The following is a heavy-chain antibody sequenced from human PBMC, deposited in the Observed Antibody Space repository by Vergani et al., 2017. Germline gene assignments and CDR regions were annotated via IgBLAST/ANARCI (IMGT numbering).Heavy chain of an antibody. J-gene: IGHJ4*02. CDR3: ARXGGSGNFYHLFDS. Sequence: QVQLQESGPGLVKPSQTLALTCTVSGGSISSGDYYWSWIRQPPGKGLEWIGYIYYSGSTYYNPSLKSRVTISVDTSKNLISLKLNSVTAADTALYYCARXGGSGNFYHLFDSWGQGTLVTVSS. V-gene: IGHV4-30-4*08. CDR1: GGSISSGDYY. CDR2: IYYSGST. D-gene: IGHD3-10*01.